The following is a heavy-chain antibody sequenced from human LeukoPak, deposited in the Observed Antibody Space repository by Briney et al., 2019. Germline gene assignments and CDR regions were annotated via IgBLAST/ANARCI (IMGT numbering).Heavy chain of an antibody. D-gene: IGHD1-26*01. CDR1: GFTFSNYR. Sequence: PGGSLRLSCAASGFTFSNYRMSWVRQAPGKGLEWLTVIYSGGDTYYIDSVKGRFAISRDNSRNTAYLQMNSLRADDTAVYYCARRRATVDYSMDVWGKGTTVTVSS. V-gene: IGHV3-53*01. CDR2: IYSGGDT. J-gene: IGHJ6*03. CDR3: ARRRATVDYSMDV.